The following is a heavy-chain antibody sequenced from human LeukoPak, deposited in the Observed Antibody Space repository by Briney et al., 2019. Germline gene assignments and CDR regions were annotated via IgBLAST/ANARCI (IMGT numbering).Heavy chain of an antibody. D-gene: IGHD2-15*01. Sequence: SETLSLTCTVSGDSISISAYYWGWIRQPPEKGLEWIGSINYNGNTYSNPSLKGRVTISLDASKNQFSLKLSSMTPADTAVYYCATVVVVAGIPDYFQRWGQGTLVTVSS. J-gene: IGHJ1*01. CDR2: INYNGNT. CDR3: ATVVVVAGIPDYFQR. CDR1: GDSISISAYY. V-gene: IGHV4-39*07.